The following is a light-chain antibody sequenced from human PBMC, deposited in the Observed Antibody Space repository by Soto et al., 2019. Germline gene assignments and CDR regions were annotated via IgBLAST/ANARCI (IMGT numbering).Light chain of an antibody. Sequence: IVLTQSPGTLSLSPGESATLSCRASLNVTGRFLAWFHHKPGHSPRLLLYGASRRATGIPERFSGDGSGTDFTLTISRLEPDDFAIYYCQQYADSSPTFGGETKVEIK. CDR3: QQYADSSPT. CDR2: GAS. V-gene: IGKV3-20*01. CDR1: LNVTGRF. J-gene: IGKJ4*01.